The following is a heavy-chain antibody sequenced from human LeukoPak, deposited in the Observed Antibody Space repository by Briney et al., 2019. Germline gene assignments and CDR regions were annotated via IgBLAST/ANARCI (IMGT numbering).Heavy chain of an antibody. Sequence: ASVKVSCTVSGYTLTELSMHWVRQAPGKGLEWMGGFDPEDGETIYAQKFQGRVTMTEDTSTDTAYMELSSLRSEDTAVYYCATGGIAVAGPPPYWGQGTLVTVSS. J-gene: IGHJ4*02. V-gene: IGHV1-24*01. CDR3: ATGGIAVAGPPPY. CDR2: FDPEDGET. D-gene: IGHD6-19*01. CDR1: GYTLTELS.